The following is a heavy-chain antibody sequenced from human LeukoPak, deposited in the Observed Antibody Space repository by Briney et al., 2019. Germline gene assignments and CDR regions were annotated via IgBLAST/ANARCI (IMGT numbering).Heavy chain of an antibody. CDR3: ARGRRPDIVVVPAAIVGWFDP. V-gene: IGHV3-33*01. CDR2: IWYDGSNK. J-gene: IGHJ5*02. CDR1: GFTFSSYG. D-gene: IGHD2-2*01. Sequence: PGGSLRLSCAASGFTFSSYGMHWVRQAPGKGLEWVAVIWYDGSNKYYVDSVKGRFTISRDNSKDTLYLQMNSLRAEDTAVYYCARGRRPDIVVVPAAIVGWFDPWGQGTLVTVSS.